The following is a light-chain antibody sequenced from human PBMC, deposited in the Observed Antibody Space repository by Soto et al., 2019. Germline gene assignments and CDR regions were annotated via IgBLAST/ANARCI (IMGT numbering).Light chain of an antibody. Sequence: EIVLTQSPGTLSLSPGERATLSCRASQSVSSSYLAWYQQKPGQAPRLLIYGASSSATGIPDRFSGSGSGTDFTLTISRLEPDDFAVYYCQRYGSTPPLTFGGGTKVEIK. CDR2: GAS. V-gene: IGKV3-20*01. J-gene: IGKJ4*01. CDR1: QSVSSSY. CDR3: QRYGSTPPLT.